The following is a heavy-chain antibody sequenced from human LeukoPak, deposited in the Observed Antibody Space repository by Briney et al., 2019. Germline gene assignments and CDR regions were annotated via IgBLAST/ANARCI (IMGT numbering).Heavy chain of an antibody. V-gene: IGHV3-7*01. Sequence: GGSLRLSCAASGFTITTYWMSWVRQVPGKGLEWVANIDQDGIEKYYVDSVKGRFTISRDNAKNSLFLQLNSLRTEDSAVYYCARAKLLGYCSGGSCYSSVRRYYYYGMDVWGQGTTVTVSS. D-gene: IGHD2-15*01. CDR2: IDQDGIEK. CDR3: ARAKLLGYCSGGSCYSSVRRYYYYGMDV. CDR1: GFTITTYW. J-gene: IGHJ6*02.